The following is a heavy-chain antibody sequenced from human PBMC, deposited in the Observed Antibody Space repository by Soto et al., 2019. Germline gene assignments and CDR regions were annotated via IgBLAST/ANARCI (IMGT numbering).Heavy chain of an antibody. D-gene: IGHD1-1*01. V-gene: IGHV3-33*01. CDR2: MWYDRSHT. CDR1: GFTFSSYA. J-gene: IGHJ6*02. CDR3: SRDRSWRTGYYSGIDV. Sequence: QAHLVESGGGVVQPGGSLRLSCAASGFTFSSYAMHWVRQAPGKGLEWVALMWYDRSHTYYAESVKGRFNISRDESKNMLFLHMSGLRAEDTAVYYCSRDRSWRTGYYSGIDVWGQVTTVTVS.